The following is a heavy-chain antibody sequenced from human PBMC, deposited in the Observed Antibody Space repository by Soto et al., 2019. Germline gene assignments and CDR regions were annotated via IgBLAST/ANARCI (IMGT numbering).Heavy chain of an antibody. CDR3: ARDGDSSGWYRRYFDY. V-gene: IGHV4-4*07. D-gene: IGHD6-19*01. Sequence: PSETLSLTCTVSGGSISSYYWSWIRQPAGKGLEWIGRIYTSGSTNYNPSLKSRVTMSVDTSKNQFSLKLSSVTAADTAVYYCARDGDSSGWYRRYFDYWGQGTLVTVSS. J-gene: IGHJ4*02. CDR1: GGSISSYY. CDR2: IYTSGST.